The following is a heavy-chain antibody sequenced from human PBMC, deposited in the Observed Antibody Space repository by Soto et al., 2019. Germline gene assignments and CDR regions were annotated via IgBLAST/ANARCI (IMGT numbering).Heavy chain of an antibody. CDR3: ARASPHKWNHRTVRFDP. V-gene: IGHV1-2*04. CDR2: INSNSGGT. D-gene: IGHD1-20*01. Sequence: GASVKVSCKASGYTFTGYYMHWVRQAPGQGLEWMGWINSNSGGTNYAQKFQGWVTMTRDTSISTAYMELSRLRSDDTAVYYCARASPHKWNHRTVRFDPWAQGSRSPSPQ. J-gene: IGHJ5*02. CDR1: GYTFTGYY.